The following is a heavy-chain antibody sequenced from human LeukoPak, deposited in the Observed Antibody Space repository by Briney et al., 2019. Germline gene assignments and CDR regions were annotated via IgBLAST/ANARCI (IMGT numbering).Heavy chain of an antibody. D-gene: IGHD6-13*01. CDR2: ISPSGGVT. J-gene: IGHJ4*02. V-gene: IGHV3-23*01. CDR3: AKDFGYLAAGKEALDY. Sequence: GGSLRLSCATSGFTFSSYAMSWVRQAPGKGLEWVSTISPSGGVTFYSDSVRGRFTISRDYSKDTLFLQMNSLRAEDTAVYYCAKDFGYLAAGKEALDYWGQGTLVTVSS. CDR1: GFTFSSYA.